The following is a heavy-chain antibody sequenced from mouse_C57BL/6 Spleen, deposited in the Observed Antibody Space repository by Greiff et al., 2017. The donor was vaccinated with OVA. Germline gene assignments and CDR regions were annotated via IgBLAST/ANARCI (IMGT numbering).Heavy chain of an antibody. CDR2: ISDGGSYT. V-gene: IGHV5-4*01. CDR3: AREWDGYYWFAY. Sequence: EVHLVESGGGLVKPGGSLKLSCAASGFTFSSYAMSWVRQTPEKRLEWVATISDGGSYTYYPDNVKGRFTISRDNAKNNLYLQMSHLKSEDTAMYYCAREWDGYYWFAYWGQGTLVTVSA. J-gene: IGHJ3*01. CDR1: GFTFSSYA. D-gene: IGHD2-3*01.